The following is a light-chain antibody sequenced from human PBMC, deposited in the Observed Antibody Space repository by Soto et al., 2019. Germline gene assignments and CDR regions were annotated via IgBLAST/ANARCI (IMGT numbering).Light chain of an antibody. CDR1: QSVSSN. V-gene: IGKV3-15*01. Sequence: EIVMTQSPATLSVSPGERATLSCRASQSVSSNFAWYQQKPGQAPRLLIYGASTRATGIPARFSGSGSGTELSLTISRLQSEDFAVYYCQQYNNWPPCTFGQGTKVEIK. CDR3: QQYNNWPPCT. J-gene: IGKJ1*01. CDR2: GAS.